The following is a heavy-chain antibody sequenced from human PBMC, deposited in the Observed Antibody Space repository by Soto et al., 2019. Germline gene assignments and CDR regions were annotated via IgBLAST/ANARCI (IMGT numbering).Heavy chain of an antibody. J-gene: IGHJ4*02. V-gene: IGHV1-45*02. D-gene: IGHD6-13*01. CDR2: ITPFNGNT. Sequence: SVKVSCKASGYTFTYRYLHWVRQAPGLALEWMGWITPFNGNTNYAQKFQDRVTITRDRSMSTAYMELSSLRSEDTAMYYCASTTAALTSHFDYWGQGTLVTVSS. CDR1: GYTFTYRY. CDR3: ASTTAALTSHFDY.